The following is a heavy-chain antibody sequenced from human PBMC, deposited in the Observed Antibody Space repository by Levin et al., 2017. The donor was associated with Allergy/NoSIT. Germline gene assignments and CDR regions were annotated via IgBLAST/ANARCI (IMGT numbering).Heavy chain of an antibody. J-gene: IGHJ6*02. CDR3: AKEKLDILTVGVRNYYYYYGMDV. CDR1: GFTFDDSA. V-gene: IGHV3-9*01. CDR2: ISWNSGSI. D-gene: IGHD3-9*01. Sequence: LSLTCAASGFTFDDSAMHWVRQAPGKGLEWVSGISWNSGSIGYADSVKGRFTISRDNAKNSLYLQMNSLRAEDTALYYCAKEKLDILTVGVRNYYYYYGMDVWGQGTTVTVSS.